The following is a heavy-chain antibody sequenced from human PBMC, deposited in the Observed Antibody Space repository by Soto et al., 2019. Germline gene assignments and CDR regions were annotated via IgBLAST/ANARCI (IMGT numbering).Heavy chain of an antibody. CDR3: ARDGGVTGPDYDFWSGPVDY. CDR2: IYSGGST. J-gene: IGHJ4*02. CDR1: GFTVSSNY. V-gene: IGHV3-53*01. Sequence: GGSLRLSCAASGFTVSSNYMSWVRQAPGKGLEWVSVIYSGGSTYYADSVKGRFTISRDNSKNTLYLQMNSLRAEDTAVYYCARDGGVTGPDYDFWSGPVDYWGQGTLVTVSS. D-gene: IGHD3-3*01.